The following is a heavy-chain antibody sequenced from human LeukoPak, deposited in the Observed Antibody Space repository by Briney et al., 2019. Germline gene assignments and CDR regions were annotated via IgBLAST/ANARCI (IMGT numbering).Heavy chain of an antibody. Sequence: PSETLSLTCTVSGGSISSSSYYWGWIRQPPGKGLEWIGSIYYSGGTYYNPSLESRVTISVDTSKNQFSLKLSSVAAADTAVYYCARIAWGEWELRDGAFDIWGQGTMVTVSS. CDR3: ARIAWGEWELRDGAFDI. V-gene: IGHV4-39*01. J-gene: IGHJ3*02. CDR1: GGSISSSSYY. CDR2: IYYSGGT. D-gene: IGHD1-26*01.